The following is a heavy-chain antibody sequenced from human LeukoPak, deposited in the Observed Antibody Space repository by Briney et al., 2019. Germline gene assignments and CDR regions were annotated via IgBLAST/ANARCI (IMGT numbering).Heavy chain of an antibody. CDR2: ITTTSRI. V-gene: IGHV3-21*01. J-gene: IGHJ5*02. CDR1: GFTFSTYT. Sequence: PGRSLRLSCAASGFTFSTYTMNWVRQAPGKGLEWVASITTTSRISYADSVKGRFTISRDNAKYSIQLQMNSLRAEDTAVYYCARAGLRYFDWTLTLDPWGQGTLVTVSS. D-gene: IGHD3-9*01. CDR3: ARAGLRYFDWTLTLDP.